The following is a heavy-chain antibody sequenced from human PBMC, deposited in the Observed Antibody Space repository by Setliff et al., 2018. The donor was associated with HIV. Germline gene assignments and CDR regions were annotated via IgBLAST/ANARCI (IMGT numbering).Heavy chain of an antibody. CDR3: ARRIYGNNPYFDY. CDR2: IYYSGIT. CDR1: GGSISSGDYY. D-gene: IGHD4-17*01. V-gene: IGHV4-30-4*08. Sequence: SETLSLTCTVSGGSISSGDYYWSWIRQPPGKGLEWIGYIYYSGITYYNPSLKSRVTISVDTSQNQFSLKLSSVTAADTAIYYCARRIYGNNPYFDYWSQGTLVTVSS. J-gene: IGHJ4*02.